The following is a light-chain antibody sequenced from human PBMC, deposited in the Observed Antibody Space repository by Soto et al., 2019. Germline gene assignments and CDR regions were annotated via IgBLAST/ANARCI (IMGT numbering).Light chain of an antibody. CDR2: GTS. CDR1: QSVNSN. V-gene: IGKV3-20*01. J-gene: IGKJ1*01. Sequence: MTQSPATLSVSTGERATPSCRASQSVNSNLAWYQQKAGQAPRLLIYGTSTRATGIPDRFSGSGSGTDFTLTISRLEPEDSAVYYCQQYGSSPTWTFGQGTKV. CDR3: QQYGSSPTWT.